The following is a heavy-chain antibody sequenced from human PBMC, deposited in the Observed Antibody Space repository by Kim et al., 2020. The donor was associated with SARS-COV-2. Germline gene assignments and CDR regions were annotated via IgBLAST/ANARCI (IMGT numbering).Heavy chain of an antibody. Sequence: GGSLRLSCAASGFTFDGYAMHWVRQAPGKGLEWVSLISGDGGSTYYADAVKGRFTISRDNSKNSLYLQMNSLRTEDTALYYCAKDIKLLVVPAAVLDYWGQGTMVTVSS. V-gene: IGHV3-43*02. J-gene: IGHJ4*01. D-gene: IGHD2-2*01. CDR3: AKDIKLLVVPAAVLDY. CDR2: ISGDGGST. CDR1: GFTFDGYA.